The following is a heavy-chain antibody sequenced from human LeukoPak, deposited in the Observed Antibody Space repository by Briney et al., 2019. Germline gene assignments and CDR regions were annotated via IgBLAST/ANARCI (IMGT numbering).Heavy chain of an antibody. D-gene: IGHD3-10*01. Sequence: GGSLRLSCAASGFTFTSYALDWVRQAPGKGLQWVSSISGSGGTTHYADSVQGRFTISRDNSKNTLYLHMSSLRAEDTAFYYCAKDHGSGSYYNLPDYWGQGTLVTVSS. CDR3: AKDHGSGSYYNLPDY. CDR1: GFTFTSYA. CDR2: ISGSGGTT. J-gene: IGHJ4*02. V-gene: IGHV3-23*01.